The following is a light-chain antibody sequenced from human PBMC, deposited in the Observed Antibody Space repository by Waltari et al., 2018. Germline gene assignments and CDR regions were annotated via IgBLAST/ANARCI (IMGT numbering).Light chain of an antibody. CDR3: QQTNTMPWT. V-gene: IGKV1-39*01. Sequence: DIQLTQSPSSLPANIGDRVTVSCRASQSITRYLNWYQLQPGKAPKLLIYGASTLQSGIPSRFSGSGSGTDFTLTISSLQPEDFGIYYCQQTNTMPWTFGQGTKVEIK. J-gene: IGKJ1*01. CDR2: GAS. CDR1: QSITRY.